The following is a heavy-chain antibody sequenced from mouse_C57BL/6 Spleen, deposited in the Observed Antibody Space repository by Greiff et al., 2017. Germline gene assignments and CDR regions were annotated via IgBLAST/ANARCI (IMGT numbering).Heavy chain of an antibody. J-gene: IGHJ1*03. D-gene: IGHD1-1*01. Sequence: QVQLQQPGAELVRPGTSVKLSCKASGYTFTSYWMHWVKQRPGQGLEWIGVIDPSDSYTNYNQKFKGKATLTVDTSSSTAYMQLSSLTSEDSAVYYCARMGFPYYYGSSYWYFDVWGTGTTVTVSS. V-gene: IGHV1-59*01. CDR3: ARMGFPYYYGSSYWYFDV. CDR2: IDPSDSYT. CDR1: GYTFTSYW.